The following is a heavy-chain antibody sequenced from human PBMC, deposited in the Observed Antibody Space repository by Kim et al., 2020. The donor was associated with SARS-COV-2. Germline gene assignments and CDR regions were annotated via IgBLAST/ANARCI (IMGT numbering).Heavy chain of an antibody. V-gene: IGHV4-59*13. CDR1: GGSISSYY. D-gene: IGHD2-15*01. J-gene: IGHJ5*02. Sequence: SETLSLTCTVSGGSISSYYWSWIRQPPGKGLEWIGYIYYSGSTNYNPSLKSRVTISVDTSKNQFSLKLSSVTAADTAVYYCARDVVVAASNWFEPWGQGTLVTVSS. CDR2: IYYSGST. CDR3: ARDVVVAASNWFEP.